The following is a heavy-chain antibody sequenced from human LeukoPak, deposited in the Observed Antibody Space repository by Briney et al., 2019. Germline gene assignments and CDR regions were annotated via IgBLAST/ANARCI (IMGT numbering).Heavy chain of an antibody. V-gene: IGHV3-21*01. CDR2: MNTGSSNI. CDR1: GFTFSTYS. J-gene: IGHJ6*03. CDR3: ARGLYCGSTSCYFLYYMDV. D-gene: IGHD2-2*01. Sequence: GGSLRLSCATPGFTFSTYSMNWVRQAPGKGLEWVSSMNTGSSNIYYADSVKGRFTISRDNAKNSLYLQMNSLRAEDTAIYYCARGLYCGSTSCYFLYYMDVWGKGTTVTVSS.